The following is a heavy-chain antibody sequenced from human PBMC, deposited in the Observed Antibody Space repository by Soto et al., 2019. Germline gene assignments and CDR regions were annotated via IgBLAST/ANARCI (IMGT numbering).Heavy chain of an antibody. CDR3: ARPGRDWGSLDY. CDR2: IYYGGST. V-gene: IGHV4-59*08. CDR1: GDSISTYY. Sequence: QVQLQESGPGLVKPSETLSLTCTVSGDSISTYYWTWIRQSPGKGLEWIAFIYYGGSTNYNPSLQRLVTISVDTSKNQFSLKLNSVTAADTAVYYCARPGRDWGSLDYWGQGTLVTVSS. J-gene: IGHJ4*02. D-gene: IGHD7-27*01.